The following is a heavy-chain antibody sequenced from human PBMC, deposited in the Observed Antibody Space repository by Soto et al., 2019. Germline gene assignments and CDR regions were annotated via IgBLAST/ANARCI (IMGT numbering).Heavy chain of an antibody. V-gene: IGHV4-59*08. CDR3: ARGGYWYYFDY. CDR2: IYYSGST. CDR1: GGSISSYY. J-gene: IGHJ4*02. D-gene: IGHD3-22*01. Sequence: SSETLSLTCTVSGGSISSYYWSWIRQPPGKGLEWIGYIYYSGSTNYNPSLKSRVTISVDTSKNQFSLKLSSVTAADTAVYYCARGGYWYYFDYWGQGTLVTVS.